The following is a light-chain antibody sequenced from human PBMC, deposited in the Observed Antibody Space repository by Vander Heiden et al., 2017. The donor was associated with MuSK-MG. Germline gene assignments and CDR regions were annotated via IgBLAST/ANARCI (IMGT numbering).Light chain of an antibody. Sequence: DIVMTQSPDSLDVSLGERATINCKSSQSVLYSSNNKNYLAWYQQKPGQPPKLLIYWASTRESGVPDRFSGSGSGTDFTLTISSLHAEDVAVYYCQQDDSGLLTFGGGTKVEIK. CDR3: QQDDSGLLT. V-gene: IGKV4-1*01. CDR2: WAS. CDR1: QSVLYSSNNKNY. J-gene: IGKJ4*01.